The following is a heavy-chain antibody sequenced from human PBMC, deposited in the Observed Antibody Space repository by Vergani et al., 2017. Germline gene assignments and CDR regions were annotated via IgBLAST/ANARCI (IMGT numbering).Heavy chain of an antibody. CDR3: ARRGYCSSTSCSKDGRVYYMDV. D-gene: IGHD2-2*01. CDR1: GFTFSSYA. Sequence: QVQLVESGGGVVQPGRSLRLSCAASGFTFSSYAMHWVRQAPGKGLEWVAVISYDGSNKYYADSVKGRFTISRDNSKNTLYLQMNSLRAEDTAVYYCARRGYCSSTSCSKDGRVYYMDVWGKGTTVTVSS. V-gene: IGHV3-30-3*01. CDR2: ISYDGSNK. J-gene: IGHJ6*03.